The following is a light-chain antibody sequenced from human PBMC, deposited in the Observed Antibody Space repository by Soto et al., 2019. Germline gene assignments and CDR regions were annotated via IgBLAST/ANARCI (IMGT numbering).Light chain of an antibody. Sequence: EIVMTQSPATLSVSPGKRATLSCRASQSVSSNLAWYQQKPGQPPRILIYGASTRDTGIPARFSGSGSGTEFTLTISRLQSEDFEVYYCQQYNNWPGTFGQGTKVDIK. CDR2: GAS. V-gene: IGKV3-15*01. CDR1: QSVSSN. CDR3: QQYNNWPGT. J-gene: IGKJ1*01.